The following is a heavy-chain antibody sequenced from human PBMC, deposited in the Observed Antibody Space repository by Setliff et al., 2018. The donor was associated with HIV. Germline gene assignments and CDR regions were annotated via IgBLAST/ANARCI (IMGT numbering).Heavy chain of an antibody. J-gene: IGHJ5*02. Sequence: SETLSLTCAVYGGSFSGYYWSWIRQPPGKGLEWIGEINHSGRINCNPSLKSRVTVSVDTSKNQFSLNLTSVTAADTAVYYCASRVYYYDSNNFLREEGFDPWGQGTLVTVSS. CDR1: GGSFSGYY. CDR3: ASRVYYYDSNNFLREEGFDP. V-gene: IGHV4-34*01. CDR2: INHSGRI. D-gene: IGHD3-22*01.